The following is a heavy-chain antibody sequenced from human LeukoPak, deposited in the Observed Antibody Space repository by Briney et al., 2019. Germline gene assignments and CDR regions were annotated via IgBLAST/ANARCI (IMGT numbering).Heavy chain of an antibody. CDR3: ARGWNYDFWSGYFDY. J-gene: IGHJ4*02. V-gene: IGHV1-69*04. CDR1: GGTFSSYA. D-gene: IGHD3-3*01. Sequence: ASVKVSCKASGGTFSSYAISWVRQAPGQGLEWMGRIIPILGIANYAQKFQGRVTITADKSTSTAYMELSSLRSEDTAVYYCARGWNYDFWSGYFDYWGQGTLVTVSS. CDR2: IIPILGIA.